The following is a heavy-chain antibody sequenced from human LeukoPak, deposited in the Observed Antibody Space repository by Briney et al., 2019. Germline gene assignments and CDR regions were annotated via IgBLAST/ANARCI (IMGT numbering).Heavy chain of an antibody. Sequence: ASVKVSCKTSGYTFSTYEINWVRQAAGQGLEWMGWMHPNSGDTDYAQKFQGRVTMTTDTSINTVYMELSSLRSEDTAVYYCTRGPRNDPWGQGTLVTVSS. V-gene: IGHV1-8*01. D-gene: IGHD1-14*01. CDR1: GYTFSTYE. CDR2: MHPNSGDT. J-gene: IGHJ5*02. CDR3: TRGPRNDP.